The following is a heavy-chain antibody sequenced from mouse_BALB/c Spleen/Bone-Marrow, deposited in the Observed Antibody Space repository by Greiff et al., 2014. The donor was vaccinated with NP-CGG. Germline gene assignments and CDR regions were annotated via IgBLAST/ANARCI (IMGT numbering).Heavy chain of an antibody. D-gene: IGHD1-1*01. CDR2: IDPANGNT. V-gene: IGHV14-3*02. Sequence: EVKLVESGAELVKPGASVKLSCTASGFNIKDTYMHWVKQRPEQGLEWIGRIDPANGNTKYDPKFQGRATITADTSSNTAYLQLSSLTSEDTAVYYCAPYYYGSGQFAYWGQGTLVTVSA. CDR1: GFNIKDTY. CDR3: APYYYGSGQFAY. J-gene: IGHJ3*01.